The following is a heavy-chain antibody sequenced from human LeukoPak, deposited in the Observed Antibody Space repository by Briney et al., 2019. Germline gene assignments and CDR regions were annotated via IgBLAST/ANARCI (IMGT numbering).Heavy chain of an antibody. Sequence: PGGSLRLSCAASGFTFSSYEMNWVRQAPGKGLDWVSYISSSGSTIYYADSVKGRFTISRDNAKNSLYLQMNSLRAEDTAVYYCARVAVRGVIRYYYMDVWGKGTTVTVSS. J-gene: IGHJ6*03. D-gene: IGHD3-10*01. CDR3: ARVAVRGVIRYYYMDV. CDR2: ISSSGSTI. CDR1: GFTFSSYE. V-gene: IGHV3-48*03.